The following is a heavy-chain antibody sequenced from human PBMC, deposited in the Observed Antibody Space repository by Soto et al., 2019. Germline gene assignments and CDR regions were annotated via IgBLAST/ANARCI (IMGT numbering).Heavy chain of an antibody. CDR1: GYSFTSYW. CDR3: ARQRNGTQYYFDY. Sequence: RESLKISCKGSGYSFTSYWTGWVRQMPGKGLERMGIIYTGDSDTRYSPSFQGQVTISADKPISTAYLQWSSVQASETALYYCARQRNGTQYYFDYWGQGTLVTVSS. CDR2: IYTGDSDT. V-gene: IGHV5-51*01. D-gene: IGHD1-1*01. J-gene: IGHJ4*02.